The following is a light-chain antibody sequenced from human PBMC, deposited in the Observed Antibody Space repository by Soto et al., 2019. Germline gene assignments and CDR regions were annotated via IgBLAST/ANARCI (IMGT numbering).Light chain of an antibody. Sequence: QSALTQPASVSGSPGQSITISCTGTSSDVGSYNLVSWYQQHPGKAPKLMIYEGSKRPSGVSNRYYGSKSGNTASLTISGRQAEDEADYYCCSYAGSSTFVVFGGGTQLTVL. CDR2: EGS. CDR3: CSYAGSSTFVV. CDR1: SSDVGSYNL. J-gene: IGLJ2*01. V-gene: IGLV2-23*03.